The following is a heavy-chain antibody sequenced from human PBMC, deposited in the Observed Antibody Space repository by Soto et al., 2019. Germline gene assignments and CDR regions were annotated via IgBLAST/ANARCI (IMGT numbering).Heavy chain of an antibody. CDR1: GGSISSGGYY. V-gene: IGHV4-31*03. CDR2: IYYSGST. D-gene: IGHD4-17*01. J-gene: IGHJ4*02. CDR3: ARAYGGNREYYFDY. Sequence: QVQLQESGPGLVKPSQTLSLTCTVSGGSISSGGYYWSWIRQHPGKGLEWIGYIYYSGSTYYNPSLKSRVTXXVXTXXNQFSLKLSSVTAADTAVYYCARAYGGNREYYFDYWGQGTLVTVSS.